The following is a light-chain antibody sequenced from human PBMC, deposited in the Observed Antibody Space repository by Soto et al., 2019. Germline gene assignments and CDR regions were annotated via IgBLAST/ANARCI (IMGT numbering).Light chain of an antibody. CDR3: SSYTSSSTYV. J-gene: IGLJ1*01. CDR2: DVT. V-gene: IGLV2-14*01. CDR1: SSDVAGYNY. Sequence: QSVLTQPASVSGSPGQSITISCTGISSDVAGYNYVSWYQQHPNKAPKFMIYDVTNRPSGVSNRFSGSKSGNTASLTISGLQAEDEADYYCSSYTSSSTYVFGTGTKVTVL.